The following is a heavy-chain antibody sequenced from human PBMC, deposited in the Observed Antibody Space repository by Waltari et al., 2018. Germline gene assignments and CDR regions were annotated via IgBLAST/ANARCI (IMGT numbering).Heavy chain of an antibody. CDR3: ARGLTSGCSSSWYGSMGAFDI. D-gene: IGHD6-13*01. J-gene: IGHJ3*02. V-gene: IGHV4-34*01. Sequence: QVQLQQWGAGLLKPSETLSLTCAVYGGSFSGYYWSWIRQAPGKGLEGIGEINHSGSTNYNPSLKSRVTISVDTSKNQFSLKLSSVTAADTAVYYCARGLTSGCSSSWYGSMGAFDIWGQGTMVTVSS. CDR2: INHSGST. CDR1: GGSFSGYY.